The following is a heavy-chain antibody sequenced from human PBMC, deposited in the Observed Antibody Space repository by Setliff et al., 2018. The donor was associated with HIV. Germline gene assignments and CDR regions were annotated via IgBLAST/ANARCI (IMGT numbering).Heavy chain of an antibody. Sequence: PSETLSLTCTVSGGSISSYYWSWIRKPPGKGLEWIGYIYYSGSTNYNPSRKSRVTISVDTSKIQSSLQLSSVPAADTAVYYSARTAIVNGLFDYGGQGPLVTVS. J-gene: IGHJ4*02. D-gene: IGHD2-15*01. CDR1: GGSISSYY. V-gene: IGHV4-59*01. CDR3: ARTAIVNGLFDY. CDR2: IYYSGST.